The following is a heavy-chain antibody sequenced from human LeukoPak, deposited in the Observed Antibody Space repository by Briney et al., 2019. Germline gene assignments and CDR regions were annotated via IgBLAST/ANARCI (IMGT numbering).Heavy chain of an antibody. CDR3: ATLGGAYGGNLDY. D-gene: IGHD4-23*01. CDR2: ISSSSSTI. Sequence: GGSLRLSCAVSGFTFSSYSMNWVRQAPGKGLEWVSYISSSSSTIYYADSVKGRFTISRDNAQKSLYLQMSSLRAEDTALYYCATLGGAYGGNLDYWGQGTLVTVSS. CDR1: GFTFSSYS. V-gene: IGHV3-48*04. J-gene: IGHJ4*02.